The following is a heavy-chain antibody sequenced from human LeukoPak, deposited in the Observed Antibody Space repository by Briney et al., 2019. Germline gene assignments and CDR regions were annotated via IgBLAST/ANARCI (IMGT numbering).Heavy chain of an antibody. J-gene: IGHJ5*02. Sequence: SETLSLSCAVYGGSFSGYYWSWIRQPPGKGLEWIGEINHSGSTNYNPSLKSRVTISVDTSKNQFSLKLSSVTAADTAVYNCARTGSGRILYDSSSYYYQQSAPNWFDPWGQGTLVTVSS. CDR1: GGSFSGYY. V-gene: IGHV4-34*01. CDR3: ARTGSGRILYDSSSYYYQQSAPNWFDP. CDR2: INHSGST. D-gene: IGHD3-22*01.